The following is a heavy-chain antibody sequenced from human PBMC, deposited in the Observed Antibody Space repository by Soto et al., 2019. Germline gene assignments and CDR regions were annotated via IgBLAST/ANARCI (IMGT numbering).Heavy chain of an antibody. J-gene: IGHJ5*02. Sequence: QVQLVQSGAEVKKPGSSVKVSCKASGGTFSSYAISWVRQAPGQGLEWMGGIIPIFGTADYAQKFQGRVKITADESTSTAYMELSSLRSEDTAVYYCARKVAAHNWFDPWGEGTLVTVSS. CDR2: IIPIFGTA. CDR1: GGTFSSYA. D-gene: IGHD2-15*01. V-gene: IGHV1-69*01. CDR3: ARKVAAHNWFDP.